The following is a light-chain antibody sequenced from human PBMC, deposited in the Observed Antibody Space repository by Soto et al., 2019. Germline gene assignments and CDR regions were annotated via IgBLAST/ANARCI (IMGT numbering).Light chain of an antibody. V-gene: IGKV3-20*01. J-gene: IGKJ5*01. Sequence: IAWTQSPGTVSLSPVERATLSCMGSQRVSTDYLAWYQQTPGQPPRLLIYGASNRATGIPATFSSSGSATDFTPTISSLQPEDFATYYCQQLDSYPITFGQGTRVEIK. CDR3: QQLDSYPIT. CDR2: GAS. CDR1: QRVSTDY.